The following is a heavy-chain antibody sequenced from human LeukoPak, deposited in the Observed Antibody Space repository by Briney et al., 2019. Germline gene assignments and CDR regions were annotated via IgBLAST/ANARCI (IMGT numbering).Heavy chain of an antibody. D-gene: IGHD6-13*01. CDR3: ARDPGKDSSSSNWFDP. CDR1: GYTFTSYG. Sequence: ASVKVSCKASGYTFTSYGISWVRQAPGQGLEWMGWISAYNGNTNYAQKLQGRVTMTTDTSTSTAYMELSSLRSEDTAVYYCARDPGKDSSSSNWFDPWGQGTLVTVSS. V-gene: IGHV1-18*01. J-gene: IGHJ5*02. CDR2: ISAYNGNT.